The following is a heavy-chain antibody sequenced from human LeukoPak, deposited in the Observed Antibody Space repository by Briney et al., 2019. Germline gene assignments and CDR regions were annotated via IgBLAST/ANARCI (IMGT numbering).Heavy chain of an antibody. D-gene: IGHD6-13*01. CDR2: INHSGST. J-gene: IGHJ4*02. Sequence: PSETLSLTCAVYGGSFSGYYWSWIRQPPGKGLEWIGEINHSGSTNYNPSLKSRVTISVDTSKNQFSLKLSSVTAADTAVYYCARDPGMQYSSSWYGFDYWGQGTLVTVSS. CDR1: GGSFSGYY. CDR3: ARDPGMQYSSSWYGFDY. V-gene: IGHV4-34*01.